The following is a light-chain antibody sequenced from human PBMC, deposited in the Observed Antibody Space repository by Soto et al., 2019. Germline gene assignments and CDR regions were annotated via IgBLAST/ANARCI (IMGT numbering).Light chain of an antibody. CDR1: SSDVGSYNL. Sequence: QSALTQPASVSGSPGQSITISCTGTSSDVGSYNLVSWYQQHPGKAPKLMIYEVSKRPSGVSNRFSGSKSGNTASLTISGLQAEDEADYYCCSYAGSYVVFGGGNKVTVL. J-gene: IGLJ2*01. CDR2: EVS. CDR3: CSYAGSYVV. V-gene: IGLV2-23*02.